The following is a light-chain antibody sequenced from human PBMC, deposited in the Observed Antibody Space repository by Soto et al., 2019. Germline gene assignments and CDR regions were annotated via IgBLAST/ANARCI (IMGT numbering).Light chain of an antibody. J-gene: IGLJ2*01. CDR2: DVS. V-gene: IGLV2-14*01. CDR3: SSYTSSSTLVV. CDR1: SSDVGGYNY. Sequence: QSALTQPASVSGSPGQSITISCTGTSSDVGGYNYVSWYQQHPGKAPKLMIYDVSNRPSGVSNRFSGSMSGNTASLTISRLQAEDEADYYCSSYTSSSTLVVFGGGTKLTVL.